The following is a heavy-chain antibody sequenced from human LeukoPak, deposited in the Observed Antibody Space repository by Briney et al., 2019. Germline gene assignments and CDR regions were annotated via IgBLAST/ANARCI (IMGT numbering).Heavy chain of an antibody. Sequence: GGSLRLSCAASGFTFSSYAMSCVRQAPGKGLEWVSAISGSGGSTYYADSVKGRFTISRDNSKNTLYLKMNSLRAEDTAVYYCAKVPSVYCSSTSCYLDYWGQGTLVTVSS. V-gene: IGHV3-23*01. CDR2: ISGSGGST. CDR1: GFTFSSYA. CDR3: AKVPSVYCSSTSCYLDY. J-gene: IGHJ4*02. D-gene: IGHD2-2*01.